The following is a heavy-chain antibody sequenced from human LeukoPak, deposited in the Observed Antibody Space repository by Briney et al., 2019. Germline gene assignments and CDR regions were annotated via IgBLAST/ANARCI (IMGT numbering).Heavy chain of an antibody. V-gene: IGHV1-18*01. CDR2: ISAYNGNT. CDR3: ARGVPRYDFWSGYYSRNWFDP. D-gene: IGHD3-3*01. CDR1: GYTFTSYG. J-gene: IGHJ5*02. Sequence: GASVKVSCKASGYTFTSYGISWVRQAPGQGLEWMGWISAYNGNTNYAQKLQGRVTMTTDTSTSTAYMELRSLRSDDTAVYYCARGVPRYDFWSGYYSRNWFDPWGQGTLVTVSS.